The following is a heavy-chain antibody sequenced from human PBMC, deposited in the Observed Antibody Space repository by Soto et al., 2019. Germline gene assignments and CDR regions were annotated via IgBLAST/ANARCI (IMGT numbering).Heavy chain of an antibody. J-gene: IGHJ3*02. CDR3: ASPEWVEDSIDI. D-gene: IGHD1-26*01. Sequence: PGGSLRLSCRASGFTFSNYWMTWVRQAPGEGLEWVASIKQDGSEKYYLDSVKGRLIISRDNTENSLYLQMNSLRVEVTAVYYCASPEWVEDSIDIWGQGTMVSVSS. V-gene: IGHV3-7*02. CDR2: IKQDGSEK. CDR1: GFTFSNYW.